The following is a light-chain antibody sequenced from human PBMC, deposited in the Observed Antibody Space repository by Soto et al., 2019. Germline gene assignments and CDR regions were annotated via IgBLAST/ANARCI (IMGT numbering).Light chain of an antibody. Sequence: QSALTQPASVSGSPGQSITMSCTGTSSDVGSYDSVSWYQQHPGKAPKLLIYEIRNRPSGVSARFSGSKSDNTASLTISGLQSADEADYFCRSYAGSTVRYVFGGGTKLTVL. V-gene: IGLV2-14*01. J-gene: IGLJ1*01. CDR3: RSYAGSTVRYV. CDR2: EIR. CDR1: SSDVGSYDS.